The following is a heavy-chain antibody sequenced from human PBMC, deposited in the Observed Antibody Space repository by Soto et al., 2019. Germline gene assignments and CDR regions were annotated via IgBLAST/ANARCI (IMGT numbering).Heavy chain of an antibody. CDR2: INHSGST. CDR3: ARGPDRDPTVTELKIDY. J-gene: IGHJ4*02. D-gene: IGHD4-17*01. CDR1: GGSFSGYY. Sequence: SETLSLTCAVYGGSFSGYYWSWIRQPPGKGLEWIGEINHSGSTNYNPSLKSRVTISADTSKNQFSLKLSSVTAADTAVYYCARGPDRDPTVTELKIDYWGQGILVTVSS. V-gene: IGHV4-34*01.